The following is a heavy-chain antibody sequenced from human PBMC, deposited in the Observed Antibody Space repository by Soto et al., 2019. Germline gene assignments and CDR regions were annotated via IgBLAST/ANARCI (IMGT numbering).Heavy chain of an antibody. J-gene: IGHJ5*02. CDR2: ISPKGTSR. Sequence: QVHLVESGGGLVKPGGSLRLSCATSGFTFSDYYMSWIRQAPGKGLEFVSYISPKGTSRTYADSVKGRFTISRDNAKNSLYLQVNSLRAEDTAVYYCSRGGGGGLFDLWGQGTFVTVSS. CDR1: GFTFSDYY. V-gene: IGHV3-11*06. CDR3: SRGGGGGLFDL. D-gene: IGHD2-21*01.